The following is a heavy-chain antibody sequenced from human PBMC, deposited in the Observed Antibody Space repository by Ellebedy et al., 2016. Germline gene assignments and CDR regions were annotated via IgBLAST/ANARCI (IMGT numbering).Heavy chain of an antibody. CDR2: LIPIFGTA. D-gene: IGHD3-10*01. J-gene: IGHJ3*02. Sequence: SVKVSCXASGGTFSSYAISWVRQAPGQGLEWMGRLIPIFGTANYAQKFQGRVTITADESTSTAYMELSSLRSEDTAVYYCARDIGYYYGSGSSVQKVGAFDIWGQGTMVTVSS. CDR1: GGTFSSYA. CDR3: ARDIGYYYGSGSSVQKVGAFDI. V-gene: IGHV1-69*13.